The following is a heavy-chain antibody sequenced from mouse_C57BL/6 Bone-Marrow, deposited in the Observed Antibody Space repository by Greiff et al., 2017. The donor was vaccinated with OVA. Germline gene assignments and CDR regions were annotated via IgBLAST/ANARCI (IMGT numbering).Heavy chain of an antibody. CDR2: SRNKANDYTT. V-gene: IGHV7-1*01. CDR3: ARDDYYWYFDV. Sequence: EVQGVESGGGLVQSGRSLRLSCATSGFTFSAFYMEWVRQAPGKGLEWIAASRNKANDYTTEYSASVKGRFIVSRDTSQSILYLQMNALRAEDTAMYYCARDDYYWYFDVWGTGTTVTVSS. CDR1: GFTFSAFY. J-gene: IGHJ1*03.